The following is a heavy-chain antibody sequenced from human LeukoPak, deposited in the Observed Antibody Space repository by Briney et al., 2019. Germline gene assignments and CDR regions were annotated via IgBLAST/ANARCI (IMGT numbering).Heavy chain of an antibody. J-gene: IGHJ4*02. CDR3: ARLQGGGDYGDY. Sequence: ASVKVSCKASGGTFSSYAISWVRQAPGQGLEWMGGIIPIFGTANYAQKFQGRVTITADESTSTAYMELNSLRSEDTAVYYCARLQGGGDYGDYWGQGTLVTVSS. CDR1: GGTFSSYA. V-gene: IGHV1-69*13. D-gene: IGHD4-17*01. CDR2: IIPIFGTA.